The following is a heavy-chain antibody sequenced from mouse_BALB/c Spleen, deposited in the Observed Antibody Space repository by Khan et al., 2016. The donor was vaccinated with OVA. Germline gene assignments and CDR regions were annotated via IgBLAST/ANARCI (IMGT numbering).Heavy chain of an antibody. CDR3: ARTARIKY. D-gene: IGHD1-2*01. V-gene: IGHV3-2*02. CDR1: GYSITSGYG. Sequence: EVQLQESGPGLVKPSQSLSLTCTVTGYSITSGYGWNWIRQFPGNKLEWMGYISYRGSTNYNTSLKSRISITRDTSKNQFFLQLNSVTTEDTATYYCARTARIKYWGQGTTLTVSS. CDR2: ISYRGST. J-gene: IGHJ2*01.